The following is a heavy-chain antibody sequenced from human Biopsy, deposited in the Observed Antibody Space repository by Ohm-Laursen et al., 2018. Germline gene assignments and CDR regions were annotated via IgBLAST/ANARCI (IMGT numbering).Heavy chain of an antibody. Sequence: SDTLSLTCTVSGGSISNNNYYWGWIRQPPGKGLVWIGSIFYRGSTHYKPSLKSRVNISVDTSKNQFSQKLNSVTAADTAVYYCARDYDTSGYYYVSWGQGTLVTVSS. CDR2: IFYRGST. CDR3: ARDYDTSGYYYVS. V-gene: IGHV4-39*01. CDR1: GGSISNNNYY. J-gene: IGHJ5*02. D-gene: IGHD3-22*01.